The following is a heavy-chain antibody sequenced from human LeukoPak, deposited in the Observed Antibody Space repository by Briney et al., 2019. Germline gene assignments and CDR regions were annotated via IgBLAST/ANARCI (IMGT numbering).Heavy chain of an antibody. CDR1: GYSISNGYY. CDR2: IYQSGDNP. CDR3: VRQERQSNWFDP. Sequence: PSETLSLTCTVSGYSISNGYYWGWVRQSPGKGLEWIGNIYQSGDNPYYNPSLKSRVTISVDTSKNQFSLKLNSVTATDTAVYYCVRQERQSNWFDPWGQGTLVIVSS. V-gene: IGHV4-38-2*02. J-gene: IGHJ5*02.